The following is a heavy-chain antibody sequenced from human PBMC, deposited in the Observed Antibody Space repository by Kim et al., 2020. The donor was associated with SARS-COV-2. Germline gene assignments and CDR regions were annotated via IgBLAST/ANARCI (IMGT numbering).Heavy chain of an antibody. V-gene: IGHV3-21*01. J-gene: IGHJ4*02. D-gene: IGHD2-21*02. CDR3: AREPNYGGNSGWDY. Sequence: ADSVKGRFTISRDNAKNSLYLQMNSLRAEDTAVYYCAREPNYGGNSGWDYWGQGTLVTVSS.